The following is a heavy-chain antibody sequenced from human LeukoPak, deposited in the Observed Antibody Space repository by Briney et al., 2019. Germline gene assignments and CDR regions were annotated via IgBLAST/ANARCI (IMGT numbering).Heavy chain of an antibody. Sequence: PSETLSLTCTVSGGSISSYYWSWIRQPPGKGLEWIGYIYYSGSTNYNPSLKSRVTISVDTSKNQFSLKLSSVTAADTAVYYCARGRGWTRGYFDYWGQGTLVTVSS. D-gene: IGHD2-15*01. CDR1: GGSISSYY. V-gene: IGHV4-59*01. J-gene: IGHJ4*02. CDR2: IYYSGST. CDR3: ARGRGWTRGYFDY.